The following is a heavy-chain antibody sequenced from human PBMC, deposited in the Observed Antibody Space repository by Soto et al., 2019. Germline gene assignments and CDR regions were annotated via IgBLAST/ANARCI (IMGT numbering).Heavy chain of an antibody. V-gene: IGHV3-64D*06. D-gene: IGHD6-13*01. CDR3: VKDRGSSWYDTYYYGMDV. J-gene: IGHJ6*02. CDR2: IISNGGST. CDR1: GFTFSNYA. Sequence: GGSLRLSCSASGFTFSNYAMHWVRQAPGKGLECVSVIISNGGSTYYADSVTGRFTISRDNSKNTLYLQMSSLRVEDTAVYYCVKDRGSSWYDTYYYGMDVWGQGTTVTVSS.